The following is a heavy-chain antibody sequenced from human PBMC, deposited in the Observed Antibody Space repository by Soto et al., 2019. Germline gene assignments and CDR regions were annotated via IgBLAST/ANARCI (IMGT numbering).Heavy chain of an antibody. CDR2: IYPGDSDT. D-gene: IGHD5-18*01. CDR3: ARYGYSYGYAVDY. J-gene: IGHJ4*02. V-gene: IGHV5-51*01. Sequence: GESLKISCKGSGYIFTSYWIGWVRQMPGKGLEWMGIIYPGDSDTRYSPSFQGQVTISADKSISTAYLQWSSLKASDTAMYYCARYGYSYGYAVDYWGQGTLVTVSS. CDR1: GYIFTSYW.